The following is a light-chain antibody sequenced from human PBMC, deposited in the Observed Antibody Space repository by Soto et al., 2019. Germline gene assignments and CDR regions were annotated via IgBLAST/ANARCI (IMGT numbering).Light chain of an antibody. J-gene: IGLJ3*02. V-gene: IGLV8-61*01. CDR3: VLFMSSGISV. CDR1: SGSVSTSNF. Sequence: QTVVTQEPSFSVSPGGTDTLTCGLSSGSVSTSNFPSWYQQTPGQAPRTLIYNTNTRSSGVPDRFSGSILGNKAALTISGAQADDESDYYCVLFMSSGISVFGGGTKLTVL. CDR2: NTN.